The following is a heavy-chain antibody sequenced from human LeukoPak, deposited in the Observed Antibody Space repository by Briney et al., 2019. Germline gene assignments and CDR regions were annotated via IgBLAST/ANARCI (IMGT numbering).Heavy chain of an antibody. CDR2: INPSSGGT. V-gene: IGHV1-2*02. J-gene: IGHJ3*02. CDR3: ARAGVWDYSDSSGYHNAAFDI. D-gene: IGHD3-22*01. CDR1: GYSFTSYG. Sequence: VASVKVSCKASGYSFTSYGFSWVRQAPGQGLEWMGWINPSSGGTNYAQKFQGRVTVTRDTSISTAYMDLSRLRSDDTAVYYCARAGVWDYSDSSGYHNAAFDIWGQGTMVTVSS.